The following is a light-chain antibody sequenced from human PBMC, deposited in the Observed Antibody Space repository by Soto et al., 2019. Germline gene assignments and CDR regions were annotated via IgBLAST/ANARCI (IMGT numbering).Light chain of an antibody. J-gene: IGLJ2*01. CDR2: YDS. Sequence: YELTQPPSVSVAPGKTARITCGGNNIGSKSVHWYQQKPGQAPVLVIYYDSDRPSGIPERFSGSNSGNTATLTISSVEAGDEADYYCQVWDNTSDHVVFGGGTKLTVL. CDR1: NIGSKS. CDR3: QVWDNTSDHVV. V-gene: IGLV3-21*04.